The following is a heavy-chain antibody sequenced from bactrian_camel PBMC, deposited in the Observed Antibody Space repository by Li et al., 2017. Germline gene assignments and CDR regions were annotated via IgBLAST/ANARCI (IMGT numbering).Heavy chain of an antibody. CDR2: IGRDGIT. CDR3: AARGPYCYTKLSVRDSTY. Sequence: HVQLVESGGGSVQAGGSLRLSCAASGYTVSSTRMGWFRQAPGKEREGVACIGRDGITMYSDSVKGRFTISKDNAKNTLYLQMNSLKPEDTAMYYCAARGPYCYTKLSVRDSTYWGRGTQVTVS. V-gene: IGHV3S68*01. CDR1: GYTVSSTR. D-gene: IGHD2*01. J-gene: IGHJ4*01.